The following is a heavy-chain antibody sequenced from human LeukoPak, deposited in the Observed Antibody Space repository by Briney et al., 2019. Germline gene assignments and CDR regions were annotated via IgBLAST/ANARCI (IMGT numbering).Heavy chain of an antibody. CDR3: ARDPNALDY. CDR1: GFTFSTYS. Sequence: GGSLRLSCAASGFTFSTYSMTWVRQAPGKGLEWVSYITRSSSTIHYADSVRGRFTISRNNAKNSLYLHMNSLRVEDTAVYYCARDPNALDYWGPGTLVIVSS. V-gene: IGHV3-48*01. J-gene: IGHJ4*02. CDR2: ITRSSSTI.